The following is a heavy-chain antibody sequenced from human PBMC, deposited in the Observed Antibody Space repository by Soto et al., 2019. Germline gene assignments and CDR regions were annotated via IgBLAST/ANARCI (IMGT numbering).Heavy chain of an antibody. CDR2: INAGNGNT. CDR1: GYTFTSYA. Sequence: QVQLVQSGAEVKKPGASVKVSCKASGYTFTSYAMHWVRQAPGQRLEWMGWINAGNGNTKYSQKFQGRVTITRDTSASTAYMELSSLRSEDTAVYSWARSSSSWYVGYWGQGTLVTVSS. D-gene: IGHD6-13*01. J-gene: IGHJ4*02. V-gene: IGHV1-3*01. CDR3: ARSSSSWYVGY.